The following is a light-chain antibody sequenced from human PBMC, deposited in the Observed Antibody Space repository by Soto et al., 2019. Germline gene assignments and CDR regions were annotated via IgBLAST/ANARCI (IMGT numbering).Light chain of an antibody. CDR2: KAS. CDR1: QTISSW. Sequence: DIQMPQSPSTLSGSVGDRVTITCRASQTISSWLAWYQQKPGKAPKLLIYKASTLKSGVPSRFSGSGSGTEFTLTISSLQPDGFATYYCQHYNSYSEAFGQGTKVDIK. V-gene: IGKV1-5*03. CDR3: QHYNSYSEA. J-gene: IGKJ1*01.